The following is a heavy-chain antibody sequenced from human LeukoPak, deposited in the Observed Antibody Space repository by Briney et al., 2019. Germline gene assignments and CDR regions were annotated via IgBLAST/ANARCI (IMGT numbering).Heavy chain of an antibody. D-gene: IGHD2-2*01. CDR2: INQDGSEK. Sequence: GGSLRLSCAASGFTFNIYWMSWVRQTPGKGLEWVANINQDGSEKYYVDSVKGRFTISRDNARNSLYLQMNSLRTEDTSVYYCAPHCSSASCPDYWGQGTLVAVSS. V-gene: IGHV3-7*01. CDR3: APHCSSASCPDY. CDR1: GFTFNIYW. J-gene: IGHJ4*02.